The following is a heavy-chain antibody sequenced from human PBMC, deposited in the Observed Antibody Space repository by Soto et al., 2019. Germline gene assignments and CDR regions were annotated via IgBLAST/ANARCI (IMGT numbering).Heavy chain of an antibody. CDR1: GYTFTGYY. J-gene: IGHJ5*02. Sequence: QVQLVQSGAEVKKPGASVKVPCKASGYTFTGYYMHWVRQAPGQGLEWMGWINPNSGGTNYAQKFQGRVTMTRDTSISKAYMELSRLRSDDTAVYYCARGYCSSTSCPIPYNWFDPWGQGTLVTVSS. V-gene: IGHV1-2*02. CDR3: ARGYCSSTSCPIPYNWFDP. D-gene: IGHD2-2*01. CDR2: INPNSGGT.